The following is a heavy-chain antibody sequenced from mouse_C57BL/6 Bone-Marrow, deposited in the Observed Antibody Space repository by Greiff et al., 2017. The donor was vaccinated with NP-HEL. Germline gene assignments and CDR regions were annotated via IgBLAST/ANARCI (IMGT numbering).Heavy chain of an antibody. V-gene: IGHV5-12*01. CDR3: ARGGGLLRGFDY. CDR1: GFTFSDYY. J-gene: IGHJ2*01. CDR2: ISNCGGST. D-gene: IGHD1-1*01. Sequence: EVKVVESGGGLVQPGGSLKLSCAASGFTFSDYYMYWVRQTPEKRLEWVAYISNCGGSTYYPDTVKGRFTISRDNAKNTLYLQMSRLKSEDTALYYCARGGGLLRGFDYWCQGTTLTGSS.